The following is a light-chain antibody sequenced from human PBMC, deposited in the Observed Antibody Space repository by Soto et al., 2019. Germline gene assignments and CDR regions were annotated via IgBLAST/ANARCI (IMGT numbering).Light chain of an antibody. CDR1: QGISTW. CDR2: SAS. Sequence: DIQMTQSPSSVSASVGDRVTITCRASQGISTWLAWYQQKPGKAPNLLIHSASSLQSGVPSRFIGSGSGTDFTLTINNLQPEEFATYYCQQASSFPLTFGQGTRLDIK. V-gene: IGKV1-12*01. CDR3: QQASSFPLT. J-gene: IGKJ5*01.